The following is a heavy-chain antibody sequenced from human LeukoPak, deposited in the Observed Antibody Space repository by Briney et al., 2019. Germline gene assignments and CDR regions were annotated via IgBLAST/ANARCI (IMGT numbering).Heavy chain of an antibody. CDR2: IKQDGSEK. CDR1: GFTFSSYW. D-gene: IGHD3-10*01. V-gene: IGHV3-7*01. CDR3: ARDGYGSGSYYNEIFDY. Sequence: GGSLRLSRAASGFTFSSYWMSWVRQAPGKGLEWVANIKQDGSEKYYVDSVKGRFTISRDNAKNSLYLQMNSLRAEDTAVYYCARDGYGSGSYYNEIFDYWGQGTLVTVSS. J-gene: IGHJ4*02.